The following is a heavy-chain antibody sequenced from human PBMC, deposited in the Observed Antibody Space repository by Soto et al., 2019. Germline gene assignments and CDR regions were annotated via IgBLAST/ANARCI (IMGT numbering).Heavy chain of an antibody. D-gene: IGHD3-22*01. Sequence: QAQLFQSGAEVKKPGTSLRVSCKASGYTLTGYYLHWVRQAPGQGLEWMGWLNPDSGEAIYAQRFECRVTMTRDTTISTAYMDGKRLGSDDTAVYYCARGGYYDSGSYTGDLAVWGQGTLVTVSS. CDR1: GYTLTGYY. CDR3: ARGGYYDSGSYTGDLAV. CDR2: LNPDSGEA. V-gene: IGHV1-2*02. J-gene: IGHJ3*01.